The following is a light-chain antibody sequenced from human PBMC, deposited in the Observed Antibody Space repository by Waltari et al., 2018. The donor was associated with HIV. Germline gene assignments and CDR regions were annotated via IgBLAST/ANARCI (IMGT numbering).Light chain of an antibody. CDR3: SSYTSSRTVV. CDR2: EVR. Sequence: QSALTKPPSVPGSLGKSITISCTGTTSDVGGNNYVPCYQQHPGTAPKLIIYEVRNRPSGVSNHFSGSKSGNTASLTISGLQADDEADYYCSSYTSSRTVVFGGWTKLTVL. V-gene: IGLV2-14*01. CDR1: TSDVGGNNY. J-gene: IGLJ2*01.